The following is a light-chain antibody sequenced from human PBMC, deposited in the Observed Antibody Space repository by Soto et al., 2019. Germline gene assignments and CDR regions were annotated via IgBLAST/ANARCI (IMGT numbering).Light chain of an antibody. Sequence: ELVLTQSPGTLSLSPGERATLSCRASQSVSSSYLAWYQQKTGQAPRLLIYGASSRATGIPDRFSGSGSGTEFTLTISRLEPEDFAVYYCQQYGSPPLYPFGQGTRLEIK. V-gene: IGKV3-20*01. CDR2: GAS. CDR3: QQYGSPPLYP. J-gene: IGKJ2*01. CDR1: QSVSSSY.